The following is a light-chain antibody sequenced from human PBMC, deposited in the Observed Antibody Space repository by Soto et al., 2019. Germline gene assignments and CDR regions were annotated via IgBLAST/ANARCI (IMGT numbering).Light chain of an antibody. J-gene: IGKJ3*01. CDR1: QGITNY. V-gene: IGKV1-27*01. CDR2: AAS. CDR3: QKYNSVPFT. Sequence: GDRVTITCQASQGITNYLAWYQLKPGKVPKLLIYAASTLQSGVPSRFSGSGSGTDFTLTISSLQPEDVATYYCQKYNSVPFTFGPGTKVDIK.